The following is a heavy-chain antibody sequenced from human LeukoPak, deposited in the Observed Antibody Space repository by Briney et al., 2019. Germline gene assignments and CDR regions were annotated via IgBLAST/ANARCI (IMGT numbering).Heavy chain of an antibody. Sequence: GGSLILSCAASGFTFSSYGMNWVCQAPGKGLEWVSSVSSSSSYIYYADSVKGRFTISRDNAKNSLSLQMNSPRAEDTAVYYCARDQRATASTGSYFDYWGQGTLVTVSS. J-gene: IGHJ4*02. D-gene: IGHD1-1*01. CDR1: GFTFSSYG. CDR2: VSSSSSYI. V-gene: IGHV3-21*01. CDR3: ARDQRATASTGSYFDY.